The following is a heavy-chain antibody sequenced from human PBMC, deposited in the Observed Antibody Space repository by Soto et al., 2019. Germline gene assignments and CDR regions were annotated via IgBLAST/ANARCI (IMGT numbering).Heavy chain of an antibody. CDR3: VRDAPPPDY. CDR2: ISAYNGNT. J-gene: IGHJ4*02. CDR1: GYTFASYA. Sequence: QVQLVQSGAEVKKPGASVKVSCKASGYTFASYAISWMRQAPGQGLEWMGWISAYNGNTNYAQKLQGRVTMTTDTSTSTAYMELWSLRSDDTDEYYCVRDAPPPDYWGQGTLVTVSS. V-gene: IGHV1-18*01.